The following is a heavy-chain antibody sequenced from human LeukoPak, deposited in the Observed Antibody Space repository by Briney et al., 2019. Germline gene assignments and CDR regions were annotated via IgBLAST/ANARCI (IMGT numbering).Heavy chain of an antibody. J-gene: IGHJ4*02. D-gene: IGHD6-19*01. CDR2: ISGGTT. V-gene: IGHV3-49*03. CDR3: SRGSGWLSVY. CDR1: GFTFGDYL. Sequence: GRSLRLSCTASGFTFGDYLMSWFRQAPGKGLEWIGFISGGTTEYAASVKGRFTISRDDSTSIDYLQMNSLTTEDTAVYYCSRGSGWLSVYWGEGTLVTVSS.